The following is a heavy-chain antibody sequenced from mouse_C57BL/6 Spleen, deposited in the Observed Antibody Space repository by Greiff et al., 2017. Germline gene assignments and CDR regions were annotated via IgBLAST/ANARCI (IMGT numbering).Heavy chain of an antibody. Sequence: QVQLQQSGPELVKPGASVKISCKASGYAFSSSWMNWVKQRPGKGLEWIGRIYPGDGDTNYKGKFKGKATLTADKSSSTAYMQLSSLTSEDSAVYFCALNSYFDYWGQGTTLTVSS. J-gene: IGHJ2*01. CDR3: ALNSYFDY. CDR1: GYAFSSSW. V-gene: IGHV1-82*01. CDR2: IYPGDGDT. D-gene: IGHD1-3*01.